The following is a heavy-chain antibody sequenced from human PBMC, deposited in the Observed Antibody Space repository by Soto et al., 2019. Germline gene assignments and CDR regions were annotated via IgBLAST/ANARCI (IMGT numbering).Heavy chain of an antibody. CDR2: INHSGST. Sequence: SETLSLTCAVYGGSFSGYYWSWIRQPPGKGLEWVGEINHSGSTNYNPSLKSRVTISVDTSKNQFSLKLSSVTAADTAVYYCAARDGYNYPFDYWGQGTLVTVSS. CDR3: AARDGYNYPFDY. V-gene: IGHV4-34*01. CDR1: GGSFSGYY. J-gene: IGHJ4*02. D-gene: IGHD5-12*01.